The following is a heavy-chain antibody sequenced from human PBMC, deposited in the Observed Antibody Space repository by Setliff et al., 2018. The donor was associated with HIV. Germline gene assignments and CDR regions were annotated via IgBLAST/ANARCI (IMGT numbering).Heavy chain of an antibody. CDR2: VYYIGST. J-gene: IGHJ3*02. CDR3: ARLVWTGYGSRAPDI. D-gene: IGHD5-12*01. Sequence: NPSETLSLTCTVSGTSINSHYWSWIRQPPGKGLEWIGYVYYIGSTNYNPSLQSRVTISIDTSKTQFSLKLTSVTTADTAVYYCARLVWTGYGSRAPDIWGQGTVVTVSS. CDR1: GTSINSHY. V-gene: IGHV4-59*11.